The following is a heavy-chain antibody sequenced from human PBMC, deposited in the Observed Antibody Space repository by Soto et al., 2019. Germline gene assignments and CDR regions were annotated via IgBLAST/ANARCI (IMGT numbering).Heavy chain of an antibody. J-gene: IGHJ4*02. CDR2: ISSSSSTI. D-gene: IGHD2-15*01. CDR1: GFTFSSYS. CDR3: ARVAMGEYCSGGSCYSSH. Sequence: GGSLRLSCAASGFTFSSYSMNWVRQAPGKGLEWVSYISSSSSTIYYADSVKGRFTISRDNAKNSLYLQMNSLRAEDTAVYYCARVAMGEYCSGGSCYSSHWGQGTLVTVSS. V-gene: IGHV3-48*01.